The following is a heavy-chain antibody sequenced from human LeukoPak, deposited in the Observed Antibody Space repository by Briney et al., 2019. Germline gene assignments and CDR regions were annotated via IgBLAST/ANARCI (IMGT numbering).Heavy chain of an antibody. CDR2: IYYSGST. V-gene: IGHV4-59*01. J-gene: IGHJ4*02. Sequence: PSETLSLTCTVSGGSISSYYWSWIRQPPGKGLEWIGYIYYSGSTNYNPSLKSRVTISVDTSKNQFSLKLSSVTAADTAVYYCARVSGSTSPYYFDYWGQGTLVTVSS. CDR1: GGSISSYY. CDR3: ARVSGSTSPYYFDY. D-gene: IGHD2-2*01.